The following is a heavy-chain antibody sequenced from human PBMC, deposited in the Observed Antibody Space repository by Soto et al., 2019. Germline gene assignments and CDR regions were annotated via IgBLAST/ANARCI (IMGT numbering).Heavy chain of an antibody. CDR3: ARSEEGPGTTYAFDI. J-gene: IGHJ3*02. D-gene: IGHD1-7*01. V-gene: IGHV1-18*01. CDR1: GYTFTIYG. CDR2: ISAYNGNT. Sequence: ASVKVSCKASGYTFTIYGISWVRQAPGQGLEWMGWISAYNGNTNYAQKLQGRVTMTTDTSTSTAYMELRSLRSDDTAVYYCARSEEGPGTTYAFDIWGQGTTVTVSS.